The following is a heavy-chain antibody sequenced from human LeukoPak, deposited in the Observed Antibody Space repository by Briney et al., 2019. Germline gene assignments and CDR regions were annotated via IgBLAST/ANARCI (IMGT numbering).Heavy chain of an antibody. CDR1: GGSFSGYS. V-gene: IGHV4-34*01. D-gene: IGHD7-27*01. J-gene: IGHJ6*03. CDR2: IIHSGST. CDR3: ARGQTELGTAYYYYMDV. Sequence: PSEILSLTCAVNGGSFSGYSWSWIRQSPGKGLEWIADIIHSGSTNYNPSLKSRVTISLDTSRNQFSLKLTSVTAADTAVYYCARGQTELGTAYYYYMDVWGKGTTVTVSS.